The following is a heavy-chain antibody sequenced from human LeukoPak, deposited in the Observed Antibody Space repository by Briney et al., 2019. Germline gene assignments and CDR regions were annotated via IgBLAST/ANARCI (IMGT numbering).Heavy chain of an antibody. CDR2: INHSGRI. CDR3: GRNGYYSVDN. CDR1: GFTFSSYW. V-gene: IGHV4-4*02. D-gene: IGHD3-3*01. Sequence: PGGPLRLSCAACGFTFSSYWMHWARQAPGRGGEGIGEINHSGRINNNPSLKSRGTISVDKSKNQLSLKLSSVTAADTAVYYCGRNGYYSVDNWCQGTLVTVSS. J-gene: IGHJ4*02.